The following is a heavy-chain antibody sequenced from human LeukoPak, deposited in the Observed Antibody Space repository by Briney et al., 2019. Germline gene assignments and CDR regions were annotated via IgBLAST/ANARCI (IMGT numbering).Heavy chain of an antibody. CDR1: GFTFDDYA. V-gene: IGHV3-9*01. D-gene: IGHD3-22*01. Sequence: PGGSLRLSCAASGFTFDDYAMHWVRQAPGKGLEWVSVISWNSGSIGYADSVKGRFTISRDNAKNSLYLQMNSLRAEDTALYYCAKDGSYDSSGLLDSWGQGTLVTVSS. CDR2: ISWNSGSI. J-gene: IGHJ4*02. CDR3: AKDGSYDSSGLLDS.